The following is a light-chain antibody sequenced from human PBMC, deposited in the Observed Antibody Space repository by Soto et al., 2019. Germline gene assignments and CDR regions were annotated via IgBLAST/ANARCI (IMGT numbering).Light chain of an antibody. CDR2: LNSDGRH. J-gene: IGLJ2*01. CDR1: SRHSSYA. Sequence: QAVVTQSPSASASLGASVKLTCTLSSRHSSYAIAWHQQQPEKGPRYLMKLNSDGRHTKGDGIPDRFSGSSSGTERYLTISSLQSEDEADYYCQTWGTGILVFGGGTKRTVL. V-gene: IGLV4-69*01. CDR3: QTWGTGILV.